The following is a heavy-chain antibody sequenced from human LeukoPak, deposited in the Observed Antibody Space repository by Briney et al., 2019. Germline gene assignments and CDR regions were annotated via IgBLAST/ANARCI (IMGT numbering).Heavy chain of an antibody. CDR3: ARVYGSGSYPDY. J-gene: IGHJ4*02. CDR1: GGSISSSSYY. Sequence: PSETLSLTCTVSGGSISSSSYYWGWIRQPPGKGLEWIGSIYYSGSTYYNPSLKSRVTISADTSKNQFSLKLSSVTAADTAVYYCARVYGSGSYPDYWGQGTLVTVSS. CDR2: IYYSGST. D-gene: IGHD3-10*01. V-gene: IGHV4-39*07.